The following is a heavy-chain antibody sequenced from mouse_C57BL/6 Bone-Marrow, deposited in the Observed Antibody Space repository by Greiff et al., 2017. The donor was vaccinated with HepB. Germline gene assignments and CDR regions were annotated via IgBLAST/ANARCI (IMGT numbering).Heavy chain of an antibody. CDR3: VLYDHAFDV. D-gene: IGHD2-3*01. CDR1: GFSFNTYA. J-gene: IGHJ1*03. Sequence: DVKLVESGGGLVQPKGSLKLSCAASGFSFNTYAINWVRQAPGKGLEWVARIRSKSNNYATYYADSVKDRFTISRDDSESMLYLQMNNLKTEDTAMYYCVLYDHAFDVWGTGTTVTVSS. CDR2: IRSKSNNYAT. V-gene: IGHV10-1*01.